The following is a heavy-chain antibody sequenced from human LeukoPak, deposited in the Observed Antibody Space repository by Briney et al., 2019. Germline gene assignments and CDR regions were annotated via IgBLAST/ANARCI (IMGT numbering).Heavy chain of an antibody. CDR3: AREGGWIQLWLPQTAFDY. D-gene: IGHD5-18*01. CDR1: GGSFSGYY. CDR2: INHSGST. V-gene: IGHV4-34*01. J-gene: IGHJ4*02. Sequence: SETLSLTCAVYGGSFSGYYWSWIRQPPGKGLEWIGEINHSGSTNYNPSLKSRVTISVDTSKNQFSLKLSSVTAADTAVYYCAREGGWIQLWLPQTAFDYWGQGTLVTVSS.